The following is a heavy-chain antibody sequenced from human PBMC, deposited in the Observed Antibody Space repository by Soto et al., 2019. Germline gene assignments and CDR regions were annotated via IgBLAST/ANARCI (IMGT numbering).Heavy chain of an antibody. D-gene: IGHD1-1*01. CDR3: VQGRYPTMATPLDH. CDR2: ISWDSGTI. CDR1: GFTFVNCG. Sequence: GGSLRLSCAASGFTFVNCGMHWVRQAPGKGLEWVSGISWDSGTIGYADSVKGRFTISRDDAKNSLYLQMNSLRREDTALYYCVQGRYPTMATPLDHWGQGTLVTVSS. J-gene: IGHJ5*02. V-gene: IGHV3-9*01.